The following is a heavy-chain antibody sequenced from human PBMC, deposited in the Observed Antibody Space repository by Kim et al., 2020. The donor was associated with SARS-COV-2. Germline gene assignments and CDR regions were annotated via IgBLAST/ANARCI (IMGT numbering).Heavy chain of an antibody. D-gene: IGHD2-15*01. Sequence: SETLSLTCAVSGGSISSSNWWSWVRQPPGKGLEWIGEIYHSGSTNYNPSLKSRVTISVDKSKNQFSLKLSSVTAADTAVYYCARVHCSGGSCYSAWFDPWGQGTLVTVSS. V-gene: IGHV4-4*02. J-gene: IGHJ5*02. CDR2: IYHSGST. CDR3: ARVHCSGGSCYSAWFDP. CDR1: GGSISSSNW.